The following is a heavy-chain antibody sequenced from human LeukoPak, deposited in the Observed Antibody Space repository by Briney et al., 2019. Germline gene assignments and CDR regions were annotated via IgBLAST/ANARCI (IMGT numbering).Heavy chain of an antibody. CDR3: ARSGFDSDWTHDF. CDR1: GGSFSDYY. CDR2: IDPAGNT. J-gene: IGHJ4*02. V-gene: IGHV4-34*01. D-gene: IGHD6-19*01. Sequence: SETLSLTCAVSGGSFSDYYWNWIRQPPGKGLEWIGEIDPAGNTNYRPSLNSRCTISINTSKNQSSLNLKYVTATDTAVYYCARSGFDSDWTHDFWGQGTLVTVSS.